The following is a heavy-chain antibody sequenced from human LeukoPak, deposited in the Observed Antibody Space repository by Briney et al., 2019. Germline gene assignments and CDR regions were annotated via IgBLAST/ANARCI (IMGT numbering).Heavy chain of an antibody. CDR2: MYHDGYT. CDR1: GGSISSSSYY. V-gene: IGHV4-39*07. Sequence: PSETLSLTCTVSGGSISSSSYYWGWIRQPPGTGLEWIGEMYHDGYTNYNPSLQSRVTMSVDKSKNHFSLKLTSVTAADTAVYYCARSRGAVAGWSFDIWGQGTVVTVSS. CDR3: ARSRGAVAGWSFDI. D-gene: IGHD6-19*01. J-gene: IGHJ3*02.